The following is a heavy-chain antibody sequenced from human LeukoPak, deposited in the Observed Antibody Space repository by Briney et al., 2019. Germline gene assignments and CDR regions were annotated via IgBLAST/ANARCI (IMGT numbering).Heavy chain of an antibody. CDR3: AKGHYVWGSYRYIVDY. V-gene: IGHV3-30*02. CDR1: GFTFSSYG. D-gene: IGHD3-16*02. J-gene: IGHJ4*02. Sequence: GGSLRLSCVASGFTFSSYGMHWVRQAPGKGLEWVAFIRNDGSNKYYADSVKGRFTISRDNSKNTLYLQMNSLRAENTAVYYCAKGHYVWGSYRYIVDYWGQGTLVTVSS. CDR2: IRNDGSNK.